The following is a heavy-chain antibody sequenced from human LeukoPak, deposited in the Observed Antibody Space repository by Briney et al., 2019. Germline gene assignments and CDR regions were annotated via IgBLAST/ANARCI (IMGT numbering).Heavy chain of an antibody. V-gene: IGHV1-58*01. Sequence: RQARGQRLEWIGWIVVGSGNTNYAQKFQERVTITRDMSTSTAYMELSSLRSEDTAVYYCAADPNQSSWADYWGQGTLVTVSS. CDR3: AADPNQSSWADY. D-gene: IGHD6-13*01. CDR2: IVVGSGNT. J-gene: IGHJ4*02.